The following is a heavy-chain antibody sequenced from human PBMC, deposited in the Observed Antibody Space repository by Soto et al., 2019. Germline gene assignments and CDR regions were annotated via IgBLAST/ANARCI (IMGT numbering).Heavy chain of an antibody. Sequence: PGGSLRLSCAASGFTFSSYGMHWVRQAPGKGLEWVAVIWFDGSNKYYADSVKGRFTISRDNSKNTLFLQMNSLRAEDTAVYYCARGSDWSPPDSWGQGTLVTVSS. J-gene: IGHJ4*02. CDR3: ARGSDWSPPDS. CDR1: GFTFSSYG. CDR2: IWFDGSNK. V-gene: IGHV3-33*01. D-gene: IGHD3-9*01.